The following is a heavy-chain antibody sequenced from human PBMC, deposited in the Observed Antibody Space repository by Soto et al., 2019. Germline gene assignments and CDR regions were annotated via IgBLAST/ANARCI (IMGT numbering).Heavy chain of an antibody. J-gene: IGHJ5*02. CDR3: AHYYDFWSGYQLYNWFDP. D-gene: IGHD3-3*01. CDR2: IYWNDDK. CDR1: GFSLSTSGVG. V-gene: IGHV2-5*01. Sequence: QITLKESGPTLVKPTQTLTLTCTFSGFSLSTSGVGVGWIRQPPGTALEWIALIYWNDDKRYSPSLKSRLTITKDTSKNQVVLTMTNMDPVDTATYYCAHYYDFWSGYQLYNWFDPWGQGTLVTVSS.